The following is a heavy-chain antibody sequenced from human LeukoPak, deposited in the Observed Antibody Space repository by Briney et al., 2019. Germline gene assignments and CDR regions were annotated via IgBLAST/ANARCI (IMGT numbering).Heavy chain of an antibody. D-gene: IGHD3-10*01. CDR2: ISGSGGST. CDR3: ARDPRYEDSFGAFDI. CDR1: GFTFSSYA. V-gene: IGHV3-23*01. Sequence: GGSLRLSCAASGFTFSSYAMSWVRQAPGKGLEWVSAISGSGGSTYYADSVKGRFTISRDNSKNTLYQQMNSLRAEDTAVYYCARDPRYEDSFGAFDIWGQGTMVTVSS. J-gene: IGHJ3*02.